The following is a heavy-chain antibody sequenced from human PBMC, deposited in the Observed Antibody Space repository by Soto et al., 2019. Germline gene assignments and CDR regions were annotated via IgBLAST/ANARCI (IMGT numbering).Heavy chain of an antibody. Sequence: PSETLSLTCTVSGGSISSRSHYWGWIRQSPGKHLEWIGSSYYRGSTHYNPSLKTRVTISVDTSKNQVSLKVYSVTAADTAVYYCATAVGFGVVTPFFEYWGQGILVTVSS. V-gene: IGHV4-39*01. J-gene: IGHJ4*02. CDR3: ATAVGFGVVTPFFEY. CDR1: GGSISSRSHY. CDR2: SYYRGST. D-gene: IGHD3-3*01.